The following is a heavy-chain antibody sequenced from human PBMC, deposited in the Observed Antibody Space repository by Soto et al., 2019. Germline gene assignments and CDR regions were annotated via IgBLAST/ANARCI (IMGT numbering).Heavy chain of an antibody. Sequence: ASVKVSCKASGYTFTGYYMHWVRQAPGQGLEWMGWINPNSGGTNYAQKFQGWVTMTRDTSISTAYMELSRLRSDDTAVYYCARGYCSSTSCYTAFDNWGQGTMVTVSS. CDR1: GYTFTGYY. J-gene: IGHJ3*02. D-gene: IGHD2-2*02. V-gene: IGHV1-2*04. CDR3: ARGYCSSTSCYTAFDN. CDR2: INPNSGGT.